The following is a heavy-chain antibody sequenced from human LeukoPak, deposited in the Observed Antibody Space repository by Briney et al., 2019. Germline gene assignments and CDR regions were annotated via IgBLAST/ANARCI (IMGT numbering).Heavy chain of an antibody. J-gene: IGHJ3*02. V-gene: IGHV1-2*02. CDR2: INPNSGGT. Sequence: ASVKVSCKASGYTFSGYYVHWVRQAPGQGLEWMGWINPNSGGTNYAQKFQGRVTMTRDTSISTAYMELRRLGSDDTAVYYCARGFAEEGTTTGAFDIWGHGTMVTVSS. CDR3: ARGFAEEGTTTGAFDI. D-gene: IGHD1-7*01. CDR1: GYTFSGYY.